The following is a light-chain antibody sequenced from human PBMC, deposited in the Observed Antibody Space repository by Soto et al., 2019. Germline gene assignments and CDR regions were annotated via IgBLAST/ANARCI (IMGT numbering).Light chain of an antibody. CDR3: SSYTRSTTRV. V-gene: IGLV2-14*01. CDR1: SSDVGGYNY. Sequence: QSVLTQPASVSGSPGQSITISCTGTSSDVGGYNYVSWYQQYPGKAPKLMIFEVSNRPSGVSHRFSGSKSGNTASLTISGLQAEDEAHYYCSSYTRSTTRVFGGGTQLTVL. CDR2: EVS. J-gene: IGLJ2*01.